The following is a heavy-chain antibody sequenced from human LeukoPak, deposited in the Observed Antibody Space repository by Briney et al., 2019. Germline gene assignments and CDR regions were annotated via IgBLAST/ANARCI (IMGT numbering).Heavy chain of an antibody. CDR3: ARVGDYDFWSGSYYYYYMDV. CDR1: GYTFTSYG. CDR2: ISAYNGNT. J-gene: IGHJ6*03. V-gene: IGHV1-18*01. Sequence: ASVKVSCKASGYTFTSYGISWVRQAPGQGLEWMGWISAYNGNTNYAQKLQGRVTMTTDTSTSTAYMELRSLRSDDTAVYYCARVGDYDFWSGSYYYYYMDVWGKGTTVIVSS. D-gene: IGHD3-3*01.